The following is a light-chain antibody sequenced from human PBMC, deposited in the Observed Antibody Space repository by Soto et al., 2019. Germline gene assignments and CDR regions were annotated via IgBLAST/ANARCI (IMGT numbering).Light chain of an antibody. V-gene: IGKV3-11*01. CDR2: DAS. J-gene: IGKJ4*01. Sequence: EIVLTQSPATLSLSPGERATLSCRASQSVRSYLAWYRQKPGQAPRLLIYDASNRATGIPARFSGSGSGTDFTLTISSLQPDDFATYHCQQYESYSPLTFGGGTKVDIK. CDR3: QQYESYSPLT. CDR1: QSVRSY.